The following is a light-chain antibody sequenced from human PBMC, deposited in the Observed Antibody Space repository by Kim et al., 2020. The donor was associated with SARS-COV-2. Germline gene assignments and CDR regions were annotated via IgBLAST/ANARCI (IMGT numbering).Light chain of an antibody. CDR1: QSISSW. CDR2: EAS. V-gene: IGKV1-5*03. Sequence: DIQMTQSPSTLSASIGDRVSITCRASQSISSWLAWYQQKPGKAPKLLIYEASSVEAGVPSRFSGSGSGTEFTFTISTLQPEDFATYYCQQYNTYPWTFGQGTKVDIK. CDR3: QQYNTYPWT. J-gene: IGKJ1*01.